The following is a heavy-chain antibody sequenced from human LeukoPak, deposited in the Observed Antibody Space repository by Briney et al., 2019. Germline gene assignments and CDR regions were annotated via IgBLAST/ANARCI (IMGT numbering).Heavy chain of an antibody. CDR3: ASSGSSSDNDY. D-gene: IGHD6-6*01. J-gene: IGHJ4*02. CDR1: GGSISSSSYY. Sequence: SETLSLTCTVSGGSISSSSYYWGWIRQPPGKGLECIGSIYYSGSTYYNPSLKSRVTISVDRTKNQFSLKLSSVTAADTAVYYCASSGSSSDNDYWGQGTLVTVSS. CDR2: IYYSGST. V-gene: IGHV4-39*01.